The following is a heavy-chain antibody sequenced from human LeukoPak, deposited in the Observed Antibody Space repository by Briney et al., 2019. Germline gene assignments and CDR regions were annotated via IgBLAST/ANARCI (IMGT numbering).Heavy chain of an antibody. Sequence: PGGSLRLSCEASGFTFSHFGMHWVRQAPGKGLEWVANIKQDGSEKYYVDSVKGRFTISRDNAKNSLYLQMNSLRAEDTAVYYCARDRTGGRVPSDYWGQGTLVTVSS. CDR3: ARDRTGGRVPSDY. CDR2: IKQDGSEK. V-gene: IGHV3-7*01. D-gene: IGHD3/OR15-3a*01. J-gene: IGHJ4*02. CDR1: GFTFSHFG.